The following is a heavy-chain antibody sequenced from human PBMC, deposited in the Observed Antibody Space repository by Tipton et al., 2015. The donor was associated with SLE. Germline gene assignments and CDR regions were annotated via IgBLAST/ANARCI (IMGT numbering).Heavy chain of an antibody. D-gene: IGHD5-12*01. V-gene: IGHV3-7*01. CDR3: ARVVSGGRNFDY. CDR1: GFTFSTYW. Sequence: SLRLSCAAYGFTFSTYWMTWVRPAPGKGLEWVANIKQDGSEKYYVDSVKGRFTIPRDNAKNSLYLQMNSLRAEDTAVYDCARVVSGGRNFDYWGQGTLVTVSS. J-gene: IGHJ4*02. CDR2: IKQDGSEK.